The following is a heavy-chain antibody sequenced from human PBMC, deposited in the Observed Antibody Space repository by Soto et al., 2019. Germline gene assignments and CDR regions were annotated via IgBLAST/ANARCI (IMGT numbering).Heavy chain of an antibody. CDR2: ISGSGGST. CDR3: AKTIVVVITAPYGMDV. J-gene: IGHJ6*02. D-gene: IGHD3-22*01. Sequence: AISGSGGSTYYADSVKGRFTISRDNSKNTLYLQMNSLRAEDTAVYYCAKTIVVVITAPYGMDVWGQGTKVTVYS. V-gene: IGHV3-23*01.